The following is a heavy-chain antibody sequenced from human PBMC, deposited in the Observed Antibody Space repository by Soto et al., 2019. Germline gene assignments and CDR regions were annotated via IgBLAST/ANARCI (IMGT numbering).Heavy chain of an antibody. CDR3: AKAVGPTAPSSRVFDC. Sequence: GGSLRLSCAASGFTFSNSAMSWVRQAPGKGLEWVSIISGGRGDSIYYADSVKGRFSISRDNSRNTLYLQMSSLRADDTAVYYCAKAVGPTAPSSRVFDCWGQGTLVTVSS. CDR1: GFTFSNSA. CDR2: ISGGRGDSI. V-gene: IGHV3-23*01. D-gene: IGHD1-26*01. J-gene: IGHJ4*02.